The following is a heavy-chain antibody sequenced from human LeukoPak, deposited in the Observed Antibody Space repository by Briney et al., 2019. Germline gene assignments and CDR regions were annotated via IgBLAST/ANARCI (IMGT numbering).Heavy chain of an antibody. Sequence: SQTLSLTCAVSGFSISSDYYRGWTRQPPGKGLEWIGSIYHSGSTYYNPSLKSRVTISVDTSKNQFSLKLSSVTAADTAVYYCARQRGCSSTSCYRFDYWGQGTLVTVSS. CDR1: GFSISSDYY. D-gene: IGHD2-2*01. V-gene: IGHV4-38-2*01. CDR3: ARQRGCSSTSCYRFDY. J-gene: IGHJ4*02. CDR2: IYHSGST.